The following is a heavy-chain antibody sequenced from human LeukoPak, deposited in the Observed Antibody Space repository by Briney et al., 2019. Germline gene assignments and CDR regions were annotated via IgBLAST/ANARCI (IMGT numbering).Heavy chain of an antibody. V-gene: IGHV3-30-3*01. CDR1: GFTFSSYA. CDR2: ISYDGSNK. D-gene: IGHD2-2*01. CDR3: ARDEDVAVVPAAMRHYYGMDV. J-gene: IGHJ6*02. Sequence: PGGSLRLSCAASGFTFSSYAMHWVRQAPGKGLEWVAVISYDGSNKYYADSVKGRFTISRDNSKNTLYLQMNSLRAEDTAVYYCARDEDVAVVPAAMRHYYGMDVWGQGTTVTVSS.